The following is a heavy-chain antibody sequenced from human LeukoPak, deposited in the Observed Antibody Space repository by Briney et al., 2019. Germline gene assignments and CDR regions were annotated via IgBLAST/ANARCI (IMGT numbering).Heavy chain of an antibody. CDR3: ARDGYYGSGSYYNVADY. Sequence: GASVKVSCKASGGTFSSYAISWVRQAPGQGLEWMGGIIPIFGTANYAQKFQGRVTITTDESTSTAYMELSSLRSGDTAVYYCARDGYYGSGSYYNVADYWGQGTLVTVSS. CDR2: IIPIFGTA. CDR1: GGTFSSYA. D-gene: IGHD3-10*01. J-gene: IGHJ4*02. V-gene: IGHV1-69*05.